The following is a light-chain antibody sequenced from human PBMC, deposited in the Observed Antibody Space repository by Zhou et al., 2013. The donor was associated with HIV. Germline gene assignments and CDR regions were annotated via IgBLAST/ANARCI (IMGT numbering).Light chain of an antibody. V-gene: IGKV1-5*03. CDR3: QQYSYYLNS. CDR1: QSISSW. CDR2: KAS. Sequence: IQMTQSPSTLSASVGDRVTITCRASQSISSWLAWYQQKPGKAPKLLIYKASNLESGVPSRFSGSGSGTEFTLTISSLQPDDFATYYCQQYSYYLNSFGQGTKLEIK. J-gene: IGKJ2*03.